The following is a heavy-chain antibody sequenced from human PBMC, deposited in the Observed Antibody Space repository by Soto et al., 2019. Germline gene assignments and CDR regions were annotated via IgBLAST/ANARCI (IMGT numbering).Heavy chain of an antibody. CDR2: IIPILGIA. CDR1: GGTFSSYT. V-gene: IGHV1-69*02. Sequence: LVKVSCKASGGTFSSYTISWVRQAPGQGLEWMGRIIPILGIANYAQKFQGRVTITADKSTSTAYMELSSLRSEDTAVYYCARASTGTTTYYYYYYYMDVWGKGTTVTVSS. D-gene: IGHD1-1*01. J-gene: IGHJ6*03. CDR3: ARASTGTTTYYYYYYYMDV.